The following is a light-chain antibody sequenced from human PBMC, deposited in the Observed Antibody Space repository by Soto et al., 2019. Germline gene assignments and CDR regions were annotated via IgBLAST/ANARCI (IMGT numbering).Light chain of an antibody. Sequence: ATQMTQSPSSLSASVGDRVTIACRASQGIRTELGWYQQKAGEAPKLLIYAASTLQSGVPPWFSGSGSGTDFTLTISSLQPEDFATYYCLQDYDYPRTFGQGTKVEMK. CDR3: LQDYDYPRT. V-gene: IGKV1-6*01. J-gene: IGKJ1*01. CDR1: QGIRTE. CDR2: AAS.